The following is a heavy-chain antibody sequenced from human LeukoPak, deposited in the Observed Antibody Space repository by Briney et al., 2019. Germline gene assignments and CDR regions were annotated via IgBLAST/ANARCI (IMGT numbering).Heavy chain of an antibody. CDR1: GGTFSSHA. CDR2: IIPILGIA. D-gene: IGHD6-13*01. CDR3: ARVEQQLNAFDI. V-gene: IGHV1-69*04. Sequence: ASVKVSCKASGGTFSSHAISWVRQAPGQGLEWMGRIIPILGIANYAQKFQGRVTITADKSTSTAYMELSSLRSEDTAVYYCARVEQQLNAFDIWGQGTMVTVSS. J-gene: IGHJ3*02.